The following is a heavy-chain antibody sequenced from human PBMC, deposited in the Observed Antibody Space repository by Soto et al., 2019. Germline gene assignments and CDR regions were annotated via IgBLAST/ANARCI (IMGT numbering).Heavy chain of an antibody. CDR2: INHSGST. J-gene: IGHJ4*02. V-gene: IGHV4-34*01. D-gene: IGHD3-10*01. CDR1: GGSFSGYY. Sequence: QVQLQQWGAGLLKPSETLSLTCAVYGGSFSGYYWSWIRQPPGKGLEWIGEINHSGSTNYNPSLKSRVTISVDTSKNQCSLKLSSVTAADTAVYYCARDGEYYYGSGSYYPLDYWGQGTLVTVSS. CDR3: ARDGEYYYGSGSYYPLDY.